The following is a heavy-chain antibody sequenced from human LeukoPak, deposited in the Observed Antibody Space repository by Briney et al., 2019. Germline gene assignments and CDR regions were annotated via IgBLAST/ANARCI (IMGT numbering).Heavy chain of an antibody. D-gene: IGHD6-6*01. CDR3: ARPKSIAARPFIY. Sequence: PSETLSLTCTVSGGFISSSNYYWGWIRQPPGKGLEWIGSLYYSGNTYYNPSLKSRVSISVDTSKNQFSLKLSSVTAADTAVYYCARPKSIAARPFIYWGQGTLVTVSS. V-gene: IGHV4-39*07. CDR1: GGFISSSNYY. J-gene: IGHJ4*02. CDR2: LYYSGNT.